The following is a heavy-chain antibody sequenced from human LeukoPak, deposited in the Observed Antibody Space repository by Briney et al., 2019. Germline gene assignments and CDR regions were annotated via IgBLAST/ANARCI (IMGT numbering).Heavy chain of an antibody. Sequence: GGSLRLSCAASGYPVSGSDIHWVRPAPGQWRAWVAFVSHEGSSKFYAESVKGRFGISRDNSKSTTYLQMNGLRADDTAVYYCAKTTGGWPRFFDHWGQGTLVAVSS. CDR3: AKTTGGWPRFFDH. D-gene: IGHD6-19*01. V-gene: IGHV3-30*18. CDR1: GYPVSGSD. J-gene: IGHJ4*02. CDR2: VSHEGSSK.